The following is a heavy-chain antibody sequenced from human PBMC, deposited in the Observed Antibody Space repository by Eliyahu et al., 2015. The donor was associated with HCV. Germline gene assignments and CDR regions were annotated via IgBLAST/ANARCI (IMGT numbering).Heavy chain of an antibody. D-gene: IGHD3-10*01. CDR1: GYSFTSYW. J-gene: IGHJ3*02. V-gene: IGHV5-51*01. CDR2: IYPGDSDT. Sequence: EVQLVQSGAEVKKPGESLKISCKGSGYSFTSYWIGWVRQMPGKGLEWMGIIYPGDSDTRYSPSFQGQVTISADKSISTAYLQWSSLKASDTAMYYCARAPMVRGVNDAFDIWGQGTMVTVSS. CDR3: ARAPMVRGVNDAFDI.